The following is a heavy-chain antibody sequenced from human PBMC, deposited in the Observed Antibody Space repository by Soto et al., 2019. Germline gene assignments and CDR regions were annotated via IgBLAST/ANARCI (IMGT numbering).Heavy chain of an antibody. J-gene: IGHJ4*02. D-gene: IGHD5-12*01. V-gene: IGHV1-3*01. CDR1: GYTFTSYA. CDR2: INAGNGNT. Sequence: ASVKVSCKASGYTFTSYAMHWVRQAPGQRLEWMGWINAGNGNTKYAQKFQGRVTITRDTSASTAYMELSSLRSEDTAVYYCARDSGYSGYDSYYFDYWGQGTLVTVSS. CDR3: ARDSGYSGYDSYYFDY.